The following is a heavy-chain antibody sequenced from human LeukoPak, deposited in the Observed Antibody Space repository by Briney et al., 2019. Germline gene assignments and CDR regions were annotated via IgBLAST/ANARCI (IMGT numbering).Heavy chain of an antibody. CDR1: GDSISGYY. CDR3: ARFSSIAAAFDY. Sequence: PSETLSLTCTVSGDSISGYYWNWIRQPPGKGLEWIGFIYNSGTTNYNPSLKSRVTISVDTSKTQFSLNLSSVTAADTAVYYCARFSSIAAAFDYWGLGTLVTVSS. V-gene: IGHV4-59*12. CDR2: IYNSGTT. D-gene: IGHD6-13*01. J-gene: IGHJ4*02.